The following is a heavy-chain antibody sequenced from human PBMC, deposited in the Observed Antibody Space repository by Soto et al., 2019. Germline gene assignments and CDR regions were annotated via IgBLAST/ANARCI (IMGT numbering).Heavy chain of an antibody. Sequence: TLSLTCTVSGGSIGNDDYSWSWVRQPPGKGLEWIGYIYHSGTTYYNPSLTSRVTISVDGSNNQFSLKLTSMTAADTAVYYCATVIPATRYFAYWGQGILVTVYS. CDR1: GGSIGNDDYS. V-gene: IGHV4-30-2*01. J-gene: IGHJ4*02. D-gene: IGHD2-15*01. CDR2: IYHSGTT. CDR3: ATVIPATRYFAY.